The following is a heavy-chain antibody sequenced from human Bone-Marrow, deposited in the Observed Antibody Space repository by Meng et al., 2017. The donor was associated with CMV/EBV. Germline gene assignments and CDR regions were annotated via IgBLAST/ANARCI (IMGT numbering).Heavy chain of an antibody. D-gene: IGHD1-26*01. J-gene: IGHJ4*02. CDR3: AKDRKYSGSLFDY. CDR1: GFSFSSYE. CDR2: ISGSGGST. Sequence: GGSLRLSCAASGFSFSSYEMNWVRQAPGKGLEWVSAISGSGGSTYYADSVKGRFTISRDNSKNTLYLQMNSLRAEDTAVYYCAKDRKYSGSLFDYWGQGTLVTVSS. V-gene: IGHV3-23*01.